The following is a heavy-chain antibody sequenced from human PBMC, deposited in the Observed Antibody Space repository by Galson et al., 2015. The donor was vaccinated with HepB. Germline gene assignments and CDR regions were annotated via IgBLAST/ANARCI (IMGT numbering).Heavy chain of an antibody. CDR2: IIPIFGTA. D-gene: IGHD4-17*01. J-gene: IGHJ4*02. CDR3: ARAALNSDYGAPTGGYYFDY. V-gene: IGHV1-69*13. Sequence: SVKVSCKATGGTFSSYAISWVRQAPGQGLEWMGGIIPIFGTANYAQKFQGRVTITADESTSTAYMELSSLRSEDTAVYYCARAALNSDYGAPTGGYYFDYWGQGTLVTVSS. CDR1: GGTFSSYA.